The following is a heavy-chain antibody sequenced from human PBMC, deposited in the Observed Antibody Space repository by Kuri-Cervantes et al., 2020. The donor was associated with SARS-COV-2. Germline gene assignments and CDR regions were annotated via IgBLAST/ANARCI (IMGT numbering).Heavy chain of an antibody. V-gene: IGHV4-31*02. CDR3: ASTTKSYYDRTQVAY. CDR2: IYFCWST. J-gene: IGHJ4*02. D-gene: IGHD3-22*01. CDR1: GGSFSGYY. Sequence: SETLSLTCAAYGGSFSGYYWSWIRHYPGKGLEWIGFIYFCWSTYYNQSLKSRVTISVDTSKSQFSLKLSSVPAADTASYYCASTTKSYYDRTQVAYWGQGTLVTVSS.